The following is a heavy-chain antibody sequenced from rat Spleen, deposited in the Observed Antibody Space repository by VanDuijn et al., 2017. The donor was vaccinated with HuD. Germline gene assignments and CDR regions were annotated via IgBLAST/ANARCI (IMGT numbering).Heavy chain of an antibody. D-gene: IGHD1-12*03. Sequence: EVQLVESGGGLVQPGRSLKLSCAASGFTFSNYDMAWVRQAPTKGLEWVASIVPSGGGTYYRDSVKGRFTISRDNAKNTQYLQMDSLRSEDTATYYCARLDFDYYDGYYPDYWGQGVMVTVSS. V-gene: IGHV5S13*01. CDR1: GFTFSNYD. CDR2: IVPSGGGT. J-gene: IGHJ2*01. CDR3: ARLDFDYYDGYYPDY.